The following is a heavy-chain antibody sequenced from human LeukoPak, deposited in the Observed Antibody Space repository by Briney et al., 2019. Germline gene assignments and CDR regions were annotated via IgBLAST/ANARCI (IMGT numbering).Heavy chain of an antibody. CDR1: GGSFSGYY. Sequence: PSETLSLTCAVYGGSFSGYYWSWIRQPPGKGLEWIGEINHSGSTNYNPSLKSRVTISVDTSKNQFSLKLSSVTAADTAVYYCAGDFGIAVAGTRLSAFDIWGQGTMVTVSS. J-gene: IGHJ3*02. CDR3: AGDFGIAVAGTRLSAFDI. V-gene: IGHV4-34*01. D-gene: IGHD6-19*01. CDR2: INHSGST.